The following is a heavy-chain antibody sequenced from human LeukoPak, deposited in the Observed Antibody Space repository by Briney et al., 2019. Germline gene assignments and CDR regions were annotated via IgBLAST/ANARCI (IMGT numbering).Heavy chain of an antibody. V-gene: IGHV3-48*01. CDR3: ARDLATLAARPLGSDC. J-gene: IGHJ4*02. Sequence: PGGSLRLSCATSGFIFSSYSMNGVRQAPGKGLEWVSYISSSSSTIYYADSVKGRFTISRDNAKNSLYLQMNSLRAEDTAVYYCARDLATLAARPLGSDCWGQGTVVSVSS. D-gene: IGHD6-6*01. CDR1: GFIFSSYS. CDR2: ISSSSSTI.